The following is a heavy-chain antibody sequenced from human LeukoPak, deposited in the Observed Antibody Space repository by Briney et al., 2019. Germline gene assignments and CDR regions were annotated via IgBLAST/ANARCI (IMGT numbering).Heavy chain of an antibody. CDR3: VGFGVYGGL. CDR2: ISGSSGTI. J-gene: IGHJ1*01. CDR1: GFSFNDYD. D-gene: IGHD4-23*01. Sequence: PGGSLRLSCAASGFSFNDYDMHWVRQGKGKGLDWVAYISGSSGTIHYADSVRGRFSISRDNVQQSLYLQMNSLRAEDTAVYYCVGFGVYGGLWGQGTVVTVSP. V-gene: IGHV3-48*01.